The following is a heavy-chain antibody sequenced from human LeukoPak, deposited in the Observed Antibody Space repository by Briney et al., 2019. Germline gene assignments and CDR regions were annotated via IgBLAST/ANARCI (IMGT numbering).Heavy chain of an antibody. CDR1: GYTFTGYY. V-gene: IGHV1-2*02. D-gene: IGHD2-15*01. Sequence: WASVKVSCKASGYTFTGYYMHWVRQAPGQGLEWMGWINPNSGGTNYAQKFQGRVTMTRDTSISTAYMELSGLRSDDTAVYYCARDRYCSGGSCLTGWFDPWGQGTLVTVSS. CDR2: INPNSGGT. CDR3: ARDRYCSGGSCLTGWFDP. J-gene: IGHJ5*02.